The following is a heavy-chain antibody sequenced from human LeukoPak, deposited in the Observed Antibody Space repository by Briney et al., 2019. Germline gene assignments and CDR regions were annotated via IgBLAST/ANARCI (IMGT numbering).Heavy chain of an antibody. Sequence: GSLRLSCAASGFTFSDYYWSWIRQPPGKGLEWIGEINHSGSTNYNPSLKSRVTISVDTSKNQFSLKLSSVTAADTAVYYCAREGVVNYFDYWGQGTLVTVSS. V-gene: IGHV4-34*01. CDR3: AREGVVNYFDY. CDR1: GFTFSDYY. D-gene: IGHD3-3*01. CDR2: INHSGST. J-gene: IGHJ4*02.